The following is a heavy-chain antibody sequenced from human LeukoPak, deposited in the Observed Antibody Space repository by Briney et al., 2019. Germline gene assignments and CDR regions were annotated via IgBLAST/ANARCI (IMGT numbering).Heavy chain of an antibody. CDR3: ARQAYCGGDCSANFDY. Sequence: GESLKISCKGSGYRFTSHWIGWVRQMPGKGLEWMGIISPGDSDARYSPSFQGQVTISADKSINTAYLQWSSLKASDIAMYYCARQAYCGGDCSANFDYWGRGTLVTVSS. CDR1: GYRFTSHW. D-gene: IGHD2-21*02. V-gene: IGHV5-51*01. J-gene: IGHJ4*02. CDR2: ISPGDSDA.